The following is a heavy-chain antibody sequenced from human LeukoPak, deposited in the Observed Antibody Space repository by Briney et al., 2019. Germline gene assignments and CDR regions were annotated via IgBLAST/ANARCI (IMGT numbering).Heavy chain of an antibody. CDR2: ISGSDSTI. CDR3: AREERLRY. D-gene: IGHD5-24*01. Sequence: GGSLRLSCAASGFTFSSYSMNWVRQAPGKGLEWVSYISGSDSTIYYADSVKGRLTISRDNAKNALYLQMNSLRAEDTAIYYCAREERLRYWGQGTLVTVSS. V-gene: IGHV3-48*01. CDR1: GFTFSSYS. J-gene: IGHJ4*02.